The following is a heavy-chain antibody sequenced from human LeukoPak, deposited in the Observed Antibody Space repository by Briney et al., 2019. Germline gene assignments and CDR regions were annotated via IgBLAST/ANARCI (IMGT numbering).Heavy chain of an antibody. J-gene: IGHJ4*02. CDR1: GFTFSSYS. CDR2: ISSGSSYI. V-gene: IGHV3-21*04. CDR3: AKDPLVRGVTYDY. Sequence: GGSLRLSCAASGFTFSSYSMNWVRQAPGKGLEWVSSISSGSSYIYYADSVKGRFTISRDNSKNTLYLQMNSLRVEDTAVYYCAKDPLVRGVTYDYWGQGTLVTVSS. D-gene: IGHD3-10*01.